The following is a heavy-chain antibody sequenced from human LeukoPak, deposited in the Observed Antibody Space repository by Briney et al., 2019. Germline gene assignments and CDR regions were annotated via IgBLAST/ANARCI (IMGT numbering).Heavy chain of an antibody. Sequence: ASVKVSCKASGYTFTGYYMHWVRQAPGQGLEWMGWINPNSGGTNYAQKFQGRVTMTRDTSISTAYMELSRLRSHDTAVYYCARDPIAAADYYYYYYMDVWGKGTTVSVSS. CDR2: INPNSGGT. D-gene: IGHD6-13*01. CDR3: ARDPIAAADYYYYYYMDV. J-gene: IGHJ6*03. V-gene: IGHV1-2*02. CDR1: GYTFTGYY.